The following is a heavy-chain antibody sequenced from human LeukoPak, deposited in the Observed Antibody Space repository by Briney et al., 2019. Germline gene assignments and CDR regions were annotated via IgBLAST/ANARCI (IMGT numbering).Heavy chain of an antibody. J-gene: IGHJ6*02. Sequence: GGSLRLSCASSGFTFSSYAMSWVRQPPGKGLEWVSAVSGSGGTTYSADSVRGRFTISRDNSKNTLYLQMNSLRAEDTAVYYCAKLTTVTISDYYTMDVWGQGTTVTASS. CDR3: AKLTTVTISDYYTMDV. D-gene: IGHD4-17*01. V-gene: IGHV3-23*01. CDR2: VSGSGGTT. CDR1: GFTFSSYA.